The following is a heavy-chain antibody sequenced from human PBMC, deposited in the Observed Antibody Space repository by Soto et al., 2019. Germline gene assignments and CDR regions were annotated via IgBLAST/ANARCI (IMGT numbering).Heavy chain of an antibody. V-gene: IGHV4-39*01. CDR3: GRYYDTTDRPYFHH. J-gene: IGHJ1*01. CDR1: GGSISVSGYS. D-gene: IGHD3-22*01. CDR2: IYYTGTT. Sequence: SEILAVTCTYSGGSISVSGYSSGWIRQPTGKGLECVWTIYYTGTTYYNPSLKTRLTMSVDTSKNQFSLKLSSVTAADTAVYYRGRYYDTTDRPYFHHWGQGTLVPVSS.